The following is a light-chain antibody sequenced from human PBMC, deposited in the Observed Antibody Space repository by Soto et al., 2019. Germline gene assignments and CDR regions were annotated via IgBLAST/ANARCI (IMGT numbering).Light chain of an antibody. CDR3: QQYNNRPYT. CDR1: QSISSD. Sequence: EIMMTQSPDTLSVSPGERATVSCRASQSISSDFAWFQLKPGQAPRLLIYGASTRAPDVPDRFSGSGSGTEFTLTISSLQSEDFAVDYCQQYNNRPYTFGQGTKLEIK. CDR2: GAS. V-gene: IGKV3-15*01. J-gene: IGKJ2*01.